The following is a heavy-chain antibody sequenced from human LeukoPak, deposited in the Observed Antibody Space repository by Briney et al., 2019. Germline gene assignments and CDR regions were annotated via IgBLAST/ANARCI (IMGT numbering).Heavy chain of an antibody. CDR2: IIPILGIA. CDR1: GGTFSSYA. J-gene: IGHJ4*02. Sequence: SVKVSCKASGGTFSSYAISWVRQAPGQGLEWMGRIIPILGIANYAQKFQGRVTITADKSTGTAYMELSSLRSEDTAVYYCARVSLGAPGGVDYWGQGTLVTVSS. CDR3: ARVSLGAPGGVDY. D-gene: IGHD1-26*01. V-gene: IGHV1-69*04.